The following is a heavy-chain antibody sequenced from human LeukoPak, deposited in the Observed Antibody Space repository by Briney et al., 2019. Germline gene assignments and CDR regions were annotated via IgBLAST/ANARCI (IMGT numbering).Heavy chain of an antibody. D-gene: IGHD3-10*01. CDR1: GGSISSYY. CDR3: ARGKGSGSYYNDWFDP. J-gene: IGHJ5*02. Sequence: PSETLPLTCTVSGGSISSYYWSWIRQPPGKGLEWIGYIYYSGSTNSNPSLKSRVTISVDTPKNQFSLKLSSVTAADTAVYYCARGKGSGSYYNDWFDPWGQGTLVTVSS. CDR2: IYYSGST. V-gene: IGHV4-59*01.